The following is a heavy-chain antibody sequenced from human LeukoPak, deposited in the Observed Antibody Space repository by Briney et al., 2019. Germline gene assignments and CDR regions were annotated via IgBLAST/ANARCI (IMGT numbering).Heavy chain of an antibody. CDR3: AHGAMYQLDY. CDR2: IRPSGDNT. V-gene: IGHV3-23*01. D-gene: IGHD2-2*01. Sequence: GGALRLSCAASGFTLSSYDMTWVRQAPGRGLEWVSSIRPSGDNTYYGDSVKGRFTISGDNSRNTLFLQMNSLRAEDTAVYYCAHGAMYQLDYWGQGTLVTVSS. J-gene: IGHJ4*02. CDR1: GFTLSSYD.